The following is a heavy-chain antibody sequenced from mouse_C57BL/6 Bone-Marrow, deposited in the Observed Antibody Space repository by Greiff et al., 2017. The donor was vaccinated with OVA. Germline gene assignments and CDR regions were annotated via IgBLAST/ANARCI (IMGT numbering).Heavy chain of an antibody. V-gene: IGHV5-12*01. CDR3: ARRAFYAMDY. CDR2: ISNGGGST. CDR1: GFTFSDYY. Sequence: EVKLVESGGGLVQPGGSLKLSCAASGFTFSDYYMYWVRQTPEKRLEWVAYISNGGGSTYYPDTVKGRFTISRDNAKNTLYLQMSLLKSEDTAMYYCARRAFYAMDYWGQGTSVTVSS. J-gene: IGHJ4*01.